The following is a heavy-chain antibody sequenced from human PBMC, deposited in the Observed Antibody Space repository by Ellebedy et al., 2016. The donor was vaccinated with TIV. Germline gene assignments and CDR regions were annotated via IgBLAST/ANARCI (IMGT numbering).Heavy chain of an antibody. Sequence: GGSLRLSCAASGFTFSNYAMTWVRQAPGKGLEWVSAISGSGTNTHYTDSLRGRFTISRDNSENTLYLQIDSLRAEDPAVYYCAQTNWGSGGFYGMDVWGQGTTVTVSS. J-gene: IGHJ6*02. D-gene: IGHD7-27*01. CDR2: ISGSGTNT. CDR3: AQTNWGSGGFYGMDV. V-gene: IGHV3-23*01. CDR1: GFTFSNYA.